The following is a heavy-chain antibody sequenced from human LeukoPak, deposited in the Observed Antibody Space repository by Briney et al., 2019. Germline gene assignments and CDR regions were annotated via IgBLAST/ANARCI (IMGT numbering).Heavy chain of an antibody. J-gene: IGHJ4*02. CDR1: GFTFRNYA. CDR2: ISDSGQSP. Sequence: GGSLRLSCEASGFTFRNYAMNWVRQSPGKGLEYVSGISDSGQSPYYAASVRGRFTISRDNSNNTLYLQMNSLRAEDTAVYYCAKDPGAFPYFFDSWGQGTLVTVSS. D-gene: IGHD2/OR15-2a*01. V-gene: IGHV3-23*01. CDR3: AKDPGAFPYFFDS.